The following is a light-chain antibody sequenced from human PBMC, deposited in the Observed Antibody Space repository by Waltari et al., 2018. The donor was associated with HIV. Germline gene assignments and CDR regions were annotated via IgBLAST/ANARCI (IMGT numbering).Light chain of an antibody. CDR3: QQDYAFPVT. Sequence: ETVMTQSPATLSLSPGEGATLSCRASQTISRNYLSWYQQKPGQSPRLLIYGASIRATGIPDRFSGSGSGTDFTLTISRLQPEDFAVYYCQQDYAFPVTFGQGTKVEIK. CDR2: GAS. V-gene: IGKV3D-7*01. J-gene: IGKJ1*01. CDR1: QTISRNY.